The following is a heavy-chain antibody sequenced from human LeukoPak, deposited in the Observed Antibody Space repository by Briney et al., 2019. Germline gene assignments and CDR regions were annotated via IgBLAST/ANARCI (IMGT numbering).Heavy chain of an antibody. CDR1: GFTFSSYW. CDR3: ARVRRGPDYYYYMDV. CDR2: IKQDGSEK. D-gene: IGHD1-14*01. Sequence: PGGSLRLSCAASGFTFSSYWMSWVRQAPGKGLEWVANIKQDGSEKYYVDSVKGRFTISRDNAKNSLYLQMNCLRAEDTAVYYCARVRRGPDYYYYMDVGGKGTTVTVSS. J-gene: IGHJ6*03. V-gene: IGHV3-7*01.